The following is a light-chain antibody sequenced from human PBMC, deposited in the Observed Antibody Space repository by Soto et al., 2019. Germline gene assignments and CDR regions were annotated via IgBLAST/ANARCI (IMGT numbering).Light chain of an antibody. CDR3: RSYTTSRTGV. J-gene: IGLJ2*01. CDR2: DVT. Sequence: QSALTQPASVSGSPGQSITISCTGTSSDVGNYNYVSWYQQHPGKAPKLMIYDVTSRPSGVSNRFSGSKSGNTASLTISGLQAEDEADYYCRSYTTSRTGVFGGGTQLTVL. CDR1: SSDVGNYNY. V-gene: IGLV2-14*03.